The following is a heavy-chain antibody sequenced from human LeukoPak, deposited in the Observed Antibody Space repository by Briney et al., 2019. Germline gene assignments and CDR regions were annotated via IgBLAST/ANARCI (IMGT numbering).Heavy chain of an antibody. J-gene: IGHJ4*02. V-gene: IGHV3-21*04. CDR1: GFTFSNYS. CDR3: ARVPENYGSGSFFDF. D-gene: IGHD3-10*01. Sequence: GGSLRLSCAASGFTFSNYSMNWVRQAPGKGLEWVSSISSSSSYIYYADSVKGRFTISRDNAKNSLYLQMNSLRAEDTAVYYCARVPENYGSGSFFDFWGQGTLVTVSS. CDR2: ISSSSSYI.